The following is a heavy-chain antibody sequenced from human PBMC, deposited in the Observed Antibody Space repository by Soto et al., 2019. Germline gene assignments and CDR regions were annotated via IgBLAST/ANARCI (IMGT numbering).Heavy chain of an antibody. CDR1: GFTFSDYY. CDR2: ISSSGSTI. V-gene: IGHV3-11*01. CDR3: AAGDLRDSSGYYYGDFDY. D-gene: IGHD3-22*01. Sequence: GGSLRLSCAASGFTFSDYYMSWIRQAPGKGLEWVSYISSSGSTIYYADSVKGRFTISRDNAKNSLYLQMNSLRAEDTAVYYCAAGDLRDSSGYYYGDFDYWGQGTLVTVYS. J-gene: IGHJ4*02.